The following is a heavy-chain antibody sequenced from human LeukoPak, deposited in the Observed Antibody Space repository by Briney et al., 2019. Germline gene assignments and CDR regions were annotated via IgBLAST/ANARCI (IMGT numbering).Heavy chain of an antibody. V-gene: IGHV1-2*02. J-gene: IGHJ4*02. Sequence: ASVKVSRKASGYTFTGFYIYWVRQAPGPGLEWMGWIYPASGGTNYAQKFQGRVTMTRDTSITTAYMELRRLRPDDTAVYYCARASGYDYPSDYWGQGTQVTVSS. CDR3: ARASGYDYPSDY. D-gene: IGHD5-12*01. CDR1: GYTFTGFY. CDR2: IYPASGGT.